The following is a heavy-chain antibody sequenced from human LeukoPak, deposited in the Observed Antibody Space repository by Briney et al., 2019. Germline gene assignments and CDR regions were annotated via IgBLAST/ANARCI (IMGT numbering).Heavy chain of an antibody. V-gene: IGHV3-33*01. CDR2: IWYDGSNK. J-gene: IGHJ4*02. D-gene: IGHD1-1*01. Sequence: GGSLRLSCAASGFTFSSYGMHWVRQAPGKGLEWVAVIWYDGSNKYYADSVKGRFTIYRDNSKNTLYLQMNSLRAEDTAVYYCSTGSAPSRDFDYWGQGTLVTVSS. CDR3: STGSAPSRDFDY. CDR1: GFTFSSYG.